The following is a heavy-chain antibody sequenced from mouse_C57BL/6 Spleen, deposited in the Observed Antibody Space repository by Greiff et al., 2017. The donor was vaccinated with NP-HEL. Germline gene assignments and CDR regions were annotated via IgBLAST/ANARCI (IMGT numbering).Heavy chain of an antibody. Sequence: VQLQESGAELAKPGASVKMSCKASGYTFTSYWITWVKQRPGQGLEWIGDIYPGSGSTNYNEKFKSKATLTVDTSSSTAYMQLSSLTSEDSAVYYCATSSGTTWFAYWGQGTLVTVSA. CDR1: GYTFTSYW. D-gene: IGHD3-2*02. CDR3: ATSSGTTWFAY. J-gene: IGHJ3*01. V-gene: IGHV1-55*01. CDR2: IYPGSGST.